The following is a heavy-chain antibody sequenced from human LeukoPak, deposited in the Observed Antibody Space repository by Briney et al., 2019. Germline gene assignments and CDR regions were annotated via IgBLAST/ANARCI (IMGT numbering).Heavy chain of an antibody. Sequence: ASVKVSCKASGGTFSSYTISWVRQAPGQGLEWMGRIIPILGIANYAQKFQGRVTITADKSTSTAYTELSSLRSEDTAVYYCAGPLGYGDAFDIWGQGTMVTVSS. CDR3: AGPLGYGDAFDI. CDR2: IIPILGIA. CDR1: GGTFSSYT. J-gene: IGHJ3*02. D-gene: IGHD2-8*01. V-gene: IGHV1-69*02.